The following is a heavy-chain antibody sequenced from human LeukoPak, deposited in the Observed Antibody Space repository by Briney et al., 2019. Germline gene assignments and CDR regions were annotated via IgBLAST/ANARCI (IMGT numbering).Heavy chain of an antibody. V-gene: IGHV4-39*07. CDR1: GGSINTNSYS. CDR3: ARRAINYYDSSGYYYRLYYYYMDV. CDR2: INHSGST. J-gene: IGHJ6*03. D-gene: IGHD3-22*01. Sequence: PSETLSLTCTVSGGSINTNSYSWGWLRQPPGKGLEWIGEINHSGSTNYNPSLKSRVTISVDTSKNQFSLKLSSVTAADTAVYYCARRAINYYDSSGYYYRLYYYYMDVWGKGTTVTISS.